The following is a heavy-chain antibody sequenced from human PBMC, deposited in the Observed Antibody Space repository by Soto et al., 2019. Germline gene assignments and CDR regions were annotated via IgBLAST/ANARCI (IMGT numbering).Heavy chain of an antibody. CDR2: FDPEDGET. CDR1: GYTLTELS. J-gene: IGHJ4*02. Sequence: ASVKVSCKVSGYTLTELSMHWVRQAPGKGLEWMGGFDPEDGETIYAQKFQGRVTMTEDTSTDTAYMELSSLRSEDTAVYYCATGLGAIIGFDYWGQGTLVPVSS. CDR3: ATGLGAIIGFDY. V-gene: IGHV1-24*01. D-gene: IGHD3-10*01.